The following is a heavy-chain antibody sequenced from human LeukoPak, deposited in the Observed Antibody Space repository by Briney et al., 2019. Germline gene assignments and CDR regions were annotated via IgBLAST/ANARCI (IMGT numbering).Heavy chain of an antibody. CDR3: AREGTTVAAGAFDF. J-gene: IGHJ3*01. CDR1: GFTFGSYD. D-gene: IGHD1/OR15-1a*01. CDR2: IDTAGDT. V-gene: IGHV3-13*01. Sequence: GGSLRLSCAASGFTFGSYDMYWVRHVTGKGLAWVSAIDTAGDTYYEGSVKGRFTISRENAKNSLYLQMNSLRAEDTAVYYCAREGTTVAAGAFDFWGQGTRVTVSS.